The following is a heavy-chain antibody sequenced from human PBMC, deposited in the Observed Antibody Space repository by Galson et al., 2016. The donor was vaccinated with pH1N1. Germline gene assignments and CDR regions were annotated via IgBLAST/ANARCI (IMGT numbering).Heavy chain of an antibody. CDR1: GGSISSGGYY. J-gene: IGHJ3*01. V-gene: IGHV2-5*08. CDR2: IYWDDDK. CDR3: AHREVTITNAFDV. D-gene: IGHD5-12*01. Sequence: TLSLTCTVSGGSISSGGYYWSWIRQPPGKALEWLALIYWDDDKRYSPSLKNRLTITKDISKNQVVLTMTNMDPADTATYYCAHREVTITNAFDVWGQGTMVTVSS.